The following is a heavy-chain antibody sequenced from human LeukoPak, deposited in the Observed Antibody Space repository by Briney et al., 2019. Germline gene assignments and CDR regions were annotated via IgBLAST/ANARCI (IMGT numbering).Heavy chain of an antibody. CDR2: IIPIFGTA. CDR1: GGTFSSYA. Sequence: ASVKVSCKASGGTFSSYAISWVRQAPGQGLEWMGGIIPIFGTANYAQKFQGRVTITTDESTSTAYMELSRLRSDDTAVYYCARVATYYDSSGQFDYWGQGTLVTVSS. J-gene: IGHJ4*02. V-gene: IGHV1-69*05. CDR3: ARVATYYDSSGQFDY. D-gene: IGHD3-22*01.